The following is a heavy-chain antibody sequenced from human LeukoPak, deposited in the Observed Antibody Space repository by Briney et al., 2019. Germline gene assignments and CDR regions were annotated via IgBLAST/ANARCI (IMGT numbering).Heavy chain of an antibody. J-gene: IGHJ5*02. Sequence: GASVKVSCKASGGTFSSHAISWVRQAPGQGLEWMGGIIPIFGTANYAQKFQGRVTITADESTSTAYMELSSLRSEDTAVYYCARNTMVQNNWFDPWGQGTLVTVSS. CDR1: GGTFSSHA. CDR2: IIPIFGTA. D-gene: IGHD3-10*01. V-gene: IGHV1-69*13. CDR3: ARNTMVQNNWFDP.